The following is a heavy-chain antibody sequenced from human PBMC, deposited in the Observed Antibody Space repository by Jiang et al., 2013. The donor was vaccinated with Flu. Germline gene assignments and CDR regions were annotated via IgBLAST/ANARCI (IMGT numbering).Heavy chain of an antibody. CDR1: GFSLSNSPMR. CDR2: INWDDDK. Sequence: KPTQTLTLTCTFSGFSLSNSPMRVSWIRQPPGKARTWLARINWDDDKFYSTSLKTRLTISKDTSKNQVVLTMTNMDPVDTATYYCARTLSGGNSYYFDYWGQGTLVTVSS. D-gene: IGHD4-23*01. J-gene: IGHJ4*02. CDR3: ARTLSGGNSYYFDY. V-gene: IGHV2-70*04.